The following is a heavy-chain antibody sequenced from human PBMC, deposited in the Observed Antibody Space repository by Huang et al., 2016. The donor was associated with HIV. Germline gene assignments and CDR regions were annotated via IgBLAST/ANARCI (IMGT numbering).Heavy chain of an antibody. CDR2: IYDGGNT. V-gene: IGHV4-39*02. Sequence: QLQLQGSGPRLVKPSETLSLTCTVSGGSISSSSYRWGWIRQSPGKRLEWVGSIYDGGNTHHNPSLKSRLTMSVDTSKNHFSLRLTSVTAADTAVYYCAGSYNWNSVDYWGQGTLVTVSS. J-gene: IGHJ4*02. D-gene: IGHD1-20*01. CDR1: GGSISSSSYR. CDR3: AGSYNWNSVDY.